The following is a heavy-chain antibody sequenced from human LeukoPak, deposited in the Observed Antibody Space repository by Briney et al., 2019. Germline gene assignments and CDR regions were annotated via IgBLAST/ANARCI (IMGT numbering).Heavy chain of an antibody. CDR3: ARSGSSGYYSRGWFDP. V-gene: IGHV1-46*01. CDR2: INPSGGST. CDR1: GYTFTSYY. Sequence: GASVKVSCKASGYTFTSYYMHWVRQAPGQGLEWMRIINPSGGSTSYAQKFQGRVTMTRDTSTSTVYMELSSLRSEDTAVYYCARSGSSGYYSRGWFDPWGQGTLVTVSS. D-gene: IGHD3-22*01. J-gene: IGHJ5*02.